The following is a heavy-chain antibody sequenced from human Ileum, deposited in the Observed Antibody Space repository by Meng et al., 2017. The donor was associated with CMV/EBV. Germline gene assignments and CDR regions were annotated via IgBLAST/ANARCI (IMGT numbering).Heavy chain of an antibody. D-gene: IGHD3-10*01. CDR3: TYGWPLKY. CDR1: DSVSISTES. J-gene: IGHJ4*02. Sequence: QAQPPQSGPGLVKPSQTLSLTCAGDSVSISTESWNWIRQSPSRGLEWLGRTWYGSKWYYEYAVSVKSRITIIPDTSQNQISLQLNSVTPDDTAVYYCTYGWPLKYWGQGSLVTVSS. V-gene: IGHV6-1*01. CDR2: TWYGSKWYY.